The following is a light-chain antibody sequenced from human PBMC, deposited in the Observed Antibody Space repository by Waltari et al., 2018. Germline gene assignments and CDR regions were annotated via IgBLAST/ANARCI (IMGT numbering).Light chain of an antibody. CDR3: QAWDSSTVV. J-gene: IGLJ2*01. CDR2: QDV. CDR1: KFRDKY. Sequence: SSDLSQLPSVSVSPGQTASTTCSGAKFRDKYFAWYQQRPGRSPLLLIYQDVKRPSGIPERFSGSLSGSTATLTIRGAQATDEADYYCQAWDSSTVVFGGGTSLTVL. V-gene: IGLV3-1*01.